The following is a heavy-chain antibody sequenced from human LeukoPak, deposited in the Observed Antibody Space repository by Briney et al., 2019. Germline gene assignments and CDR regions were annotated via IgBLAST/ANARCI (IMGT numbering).Heavy chain of an antibody. CDR3: ARDRAGSYYGADY. CDR1: GFTFSSYS. D-gene: IGHD1-26*01. CDR2: ISSSSTTI. J-gene: IGHJ4*02. V-gene: IGHV3-48*01. Sequence: GGSLRLSCAASGFTFSSYSMNWVRQAPGKGLEWVSYISSSSTTIYYADSVKGRFTISRDNAKNSLYLQMNSLRAEDTAVYYCARDRAGSYYGADYWGQGTLVTVSS.